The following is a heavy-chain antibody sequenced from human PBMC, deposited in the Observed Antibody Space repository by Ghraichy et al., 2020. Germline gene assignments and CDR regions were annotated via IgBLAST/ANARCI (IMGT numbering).Heavy chain of an antibody. D-gene: IGHD6-13*01. CDR1: GYSISSGYY. Sequence: SETLSLTCTVSGYSISSGYYWGWIRQPPGKGLEWIGSIYHSGSTYYNPSLKSRVTISVDTSKNQFSLKLSSVTAADTAVYYCARDQAREIAAAGSDAFDIWGQGTMVTVSS. CDR3: ARDQAREIAAAGSDAFDI. CDR2: IYHSGST. J-gene: IGHJ3*02. V-gene: IGHV4-38-2*02.